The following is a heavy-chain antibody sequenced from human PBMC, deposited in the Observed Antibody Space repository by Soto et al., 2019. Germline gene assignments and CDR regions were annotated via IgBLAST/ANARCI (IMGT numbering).Heavy chain of an antibody. CDR1: GGSISSGGYY. Sequence: SETLSLTCTVSGGSISSGGYYWSWIRQHPGKGLEWIGYIYHSGSTYYNPPLKSRVTISVDTSKNQFSLKLSSVTAADTAVYYCSGSSGHQTYFDYWGQGTLVTVSS. CDR3: SGSSGHQTYFDY. CDR2: IYHSGST. V-gene: IGHV4-31*03. D-gene: IGHD3-22*01. J-gene: IGHJ4*02.